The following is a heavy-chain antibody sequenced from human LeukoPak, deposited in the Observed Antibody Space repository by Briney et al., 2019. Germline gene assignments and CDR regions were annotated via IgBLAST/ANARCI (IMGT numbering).Heavy chain of an antibody. CDR2: INHSGST. CDR1: GGSISSSSYY. Sequence: KPSETLSLTCTVSGGSISSSSYYWGWIRQPPGKGLEWIGEINHSGSTNYNPSLKSRVTISVDTSKNQFSLKLSSVTAADTAVYYCASLRQTTRENYYYYYMDLWGKGTTVTVSS. CDR3: ASLRQTTRENYYYYYMDL. V-gene: IGHV4-39*07. J-gene: IGHJ6*03. D-gene: IGHD1-7*01.